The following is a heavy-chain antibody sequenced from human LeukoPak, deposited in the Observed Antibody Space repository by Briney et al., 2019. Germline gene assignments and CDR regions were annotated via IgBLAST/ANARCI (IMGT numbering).Heavy chain of an antibody. CDR2: ISAYNGNT. D-gene: IGHD3-22*01. V-gene: IGHV1-18*01. CDR1: GYTFTSYG. Sequence: ASVKVSCKASGYTFTSYGISWVRQAPGQGLEWMGWISAYNGNTNYAQKFQGRVTMTRSTSTGTAYMELSSLRSEDTAVYYCARTDYHDTSGASNWFDPWGQGTLVTVSS. CDR3: ARTDYHDTSGASNWFDP. J-gene: IGHJ5*02.